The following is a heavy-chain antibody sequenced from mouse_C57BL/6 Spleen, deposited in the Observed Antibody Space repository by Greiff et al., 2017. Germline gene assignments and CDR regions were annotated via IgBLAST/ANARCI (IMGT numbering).Heavy chain of an antibody. CDR1: GYTFTSYW. CDR3: TRAGDWGY. Sequence: EVQLQQSGTVLARPGASVKMSCKTSGYTFTSYWMHWVKQRPGQGLEWIGVIYPGNSDTSYNQKFKGKAKLTAVTSASTAYMELSSLTNEDSAVYYCTRAGDWGYWGQGTSVTVSS. CDR2: IYPGNSDT. J-gene: IGHJ4*01. V-gene: IGHV1-5*01. D-gene: IGHD4-1*01.